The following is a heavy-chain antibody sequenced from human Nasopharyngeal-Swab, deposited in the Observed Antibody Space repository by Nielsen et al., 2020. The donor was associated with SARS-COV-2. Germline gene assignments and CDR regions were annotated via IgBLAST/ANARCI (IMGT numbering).Heavy chain of an antibody. D-gene: IGHD6-19*01. CDR1: GFTFSSYA. V-gene: IGHV3-23*01. CDR3: AKAPRSGWPALEDY. Sequence: GESLKISCAASGFTFSSYAMSWVRQAPGKGLEWASAISGSGGSTYYADSVKGRFTISRDNSKNTLYLQMNSLRAEDTAVYYCAKAPRSGWPALEDYWGQGTLVTVSS. J-gene: IGHJ4*02. CDR2: ISGSGGST.